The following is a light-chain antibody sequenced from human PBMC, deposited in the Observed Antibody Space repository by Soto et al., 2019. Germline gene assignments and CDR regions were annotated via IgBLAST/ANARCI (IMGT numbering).Light chain of an antibody. J-gene: IGKJ5*01. CDR3: QQRSNRPIT. CDR1: QSVSNNY. V-gene: IGKV3D-11*02. Sequence: EIVLTQSPGTLSLSPGERATLSCRASQSVSNNYLAWYQQKPGEPPSLLIYYAAYSPTDIPARFSGSGAGTDFTLTISSREPEDFVVYYCQQRSNRPITFGQGTRLEIK. CDR2: YAA.